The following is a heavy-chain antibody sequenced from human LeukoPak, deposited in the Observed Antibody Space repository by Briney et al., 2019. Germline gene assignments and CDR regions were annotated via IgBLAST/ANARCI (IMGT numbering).Heavy chain of an antibody. CDR3: ARGDIVVVPAATGGFDY. CDR1: GGTFSSYA. V-gene: IGHV1-69*05. J-gene: IGHJ4*02. D-gene: IGHD2-2*01. CDR2: IIPIFGTA. Sequence: ASVKVSYKASGGTFSSYAISWVRQAPGQGLEWMGGIIPIFGTANYAQKFQGRVTITTDESTSTAYMELSSLRSEDTAVYYCARGDIVVVPAATGGFDYWGQGTLVTVSS.